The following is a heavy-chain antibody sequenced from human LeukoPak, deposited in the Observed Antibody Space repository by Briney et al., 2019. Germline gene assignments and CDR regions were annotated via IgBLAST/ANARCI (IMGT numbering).Heavy chain of an antibody. CDR1: GFTFSSYG. J-gene: IGHJ6*02. Sequence: PGRSLRLSCAASGFTFSSYGMHWVRQAPGKGLEWVAVIWYDGSNKYYADSVKGRFTISRDNSKNTLYLQMNSPRAEDTAVYYCARVSQRYGMDVWGQGTTVTVSS. CDR2: IWYDGSNK. V-gene: IGHV3-33*01. CDR3: ARVSQRYGMDV.